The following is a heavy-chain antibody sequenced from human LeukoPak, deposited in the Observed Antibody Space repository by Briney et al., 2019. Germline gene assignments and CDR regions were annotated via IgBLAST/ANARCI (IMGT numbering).Heavy chain of an antibody. Sequence: PSETLSLTCAVSGGSISSYYWSWIRQPAGKGLEWIGRIYSNGITEYNPSLKSRLTMSVDTSKKEFSLKLSSVTAADTGVYFCASSPNFYYYYMDVWGKGTTVTVSS. CDR1: GGSISSYY. CDR3: ASSPNFYYYYMDV. CDR2: IYSNGIT. V-gene: IGHV4-4*07. J-gene: IGHJ6*03.